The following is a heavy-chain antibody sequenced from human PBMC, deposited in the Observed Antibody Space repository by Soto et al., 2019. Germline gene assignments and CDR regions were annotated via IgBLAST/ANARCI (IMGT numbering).Heavy chain of an antibody. J-gene: IGHJ3*02. Sequence: SETLSLTCAVSGGSISSSNWWSWVRQPPGKGLEWIGEIYHSGSTNYNPSLKSRVTISVDKSKNQFSLKLSSVTAADTAVYYCAGDPTYYYDSSGLDAFDIWGQGTMVTVSS. CDR3: AGDPTYYYDSSGLDAFDI. D-gene: IGHD3-22*01. CDR1: GGSISSSNW. CDR2: IYHSGST. V-gene: IGHV4-4*02.